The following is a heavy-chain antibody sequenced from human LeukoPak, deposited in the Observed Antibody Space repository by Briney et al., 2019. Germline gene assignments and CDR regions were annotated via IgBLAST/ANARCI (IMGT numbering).Heavy chain of an antibody. V-gene: IGHV1-24*01. CDR3: ARDLPVLRYFDSSGGPLFQH. CDR1: GYTLTELS. D-gene: IGHD3-9*01. J-gene: IGHJ1*01. Sequence: ASVKVSCKVSGYTLTELSMHCVRQAPGKGLEWMGGFDPEDGETISAQKFQGRVTMTEDTSTDTAYMELSSLRSEDTAVYYCARDLPVLRYFDSSGGPLFQHWGQGTLVTVSS. CDR2: FDPEDGET.